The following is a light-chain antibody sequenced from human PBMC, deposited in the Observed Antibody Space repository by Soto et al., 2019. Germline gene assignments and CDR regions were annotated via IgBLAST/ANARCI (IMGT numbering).Light chain of an antibody. CDR3: SSYTTSSTLVV. V-gene: IGLV2-14*01. Sequence: QSALTQPASVSGSPGQSITISCTGTSSDVGGYNYVSWYQQHPGKAPKLMVVDVSNRPSGVSNRFSGSKSGNTASLTISRLQAEDEADYSCSSYTTSSTLVVFGGGTKLTVL. CDR1: SSDVGGYNY. J-gene: IGLJ2*01. CDR2: DVS.